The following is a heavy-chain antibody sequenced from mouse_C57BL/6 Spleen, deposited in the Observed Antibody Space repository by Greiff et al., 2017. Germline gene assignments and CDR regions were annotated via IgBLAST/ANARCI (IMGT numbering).Heavy chain of an antibody. CDR2: IYPRDGST. CDR1: GYTFTSYD. D-gene: IGHD4-1*01. V-gene: IGHV1-85*01. J-gene: IGHJ2*01. Sequence: QVHVKQSGPELVKPGASVKLSCKASGYTFTSYDINWVKQRPGQGLEWIGWIYPRDGSTKYNEKFKGKATLTVDTSSSTAYMELHSLTSEDSAVYFCARGAGTLFDYWGQGTTLTVSS. CDR3: ARGAGTLFDY.